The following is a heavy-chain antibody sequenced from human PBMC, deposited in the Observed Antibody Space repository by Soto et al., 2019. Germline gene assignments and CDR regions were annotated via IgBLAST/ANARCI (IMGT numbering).Heavy chain of an antibody. D-gene: IGHD3-3*01. J-gene: IGHJ6*02. Sequence: PGVSLRLSCAASEFTFSNYWMSWVRQAPGKGLEWVANINQDGSEKYYVDSVKGRFTISRDNAKNSLYLQMNSLRAEDTAVYYCAREGYYDFWSGYYKGGNYYYGMDVWGQGTTVTVSS. CDR2: INQDGSEK. V-gene: IGHV3-7*01. CDR1: EFTFSNYW. CDR3: AREGYYDFWSGYYKGGNYYYGMDV.